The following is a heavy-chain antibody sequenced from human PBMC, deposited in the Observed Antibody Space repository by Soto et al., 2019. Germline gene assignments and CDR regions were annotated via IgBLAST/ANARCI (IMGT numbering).Heavy chain of an antibody. CDR2: IYYSGTT. Sequence: SETLSLTGTVSGDSINSGCYYWSWIRQHPGKGLEWIGYIYYSGTTYYSPSLESRTTISLDASKNQFSLKLSSVTAADKALYYCARVKGQGYQYCFDYCGQGTLVAVSS. J-gene: IGHJ4*02. CDR1: GDSINSGCYY. CDR3: ARVKGQGYQYCFDY. D-gene: IGHD2-15*01. V-gene: IGHV4-31*03.